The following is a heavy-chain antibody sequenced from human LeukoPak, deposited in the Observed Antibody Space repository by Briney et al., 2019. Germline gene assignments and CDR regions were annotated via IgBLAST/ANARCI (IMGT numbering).Heavy chain of an antibody. J-gene: IGHJ6*02. CDR3: ARGSNRYCSGGSCYSRGYYYGMDV. Sequence: SETLSLTCAVYGGSFSGYYWSWIRQPPGKGLEWIGEINHSGSTNYNPSLKSRVTISVDTSKNQFSLKLSSVTAADTAVYYCARGSNRYCSGGSCYSRGYYYGMDVWGQGTTVTVSS. D-gene: IGHD2-15*01. CDR2: INHSGST. V-gene: IGHV4-34*01. CDR1: GGSFSGYY.